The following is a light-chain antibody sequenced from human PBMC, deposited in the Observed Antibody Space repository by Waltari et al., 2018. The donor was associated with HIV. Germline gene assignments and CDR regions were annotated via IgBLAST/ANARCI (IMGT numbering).Light chain of an antibody. V-gene: IGLV1-51*01. CDR2: DTN. CDR1: SPPLGNTF. Sequence: QSVLTQPPSVSAAPGQKVTISCSGSSPPLGNTFVSWYQQLPATAPKLLIYDTNKRPSGIPDRFSASKSGTSATLAITGLQTGDEAVYYCGTWDNNLSAFWVFGGGTKVTVL. J-gene: IGLJ3*02. CDR3: GTWDNNLSAFWV.